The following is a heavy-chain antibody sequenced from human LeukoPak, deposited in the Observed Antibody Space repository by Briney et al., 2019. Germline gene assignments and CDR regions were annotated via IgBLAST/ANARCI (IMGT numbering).Heavy chain of an antibody. CDR3: ATTQRSGCIDY. V-gene: IGHV6-1*01. J-gene: IGHJ4*02. Sequence: PSQTLSLTCAISGDSVSSNNAVWHWIRQSPSRGLEWLGRTYYRSRWYNDYSVSVNSRITITPDASTNHFFLHLSAVTPEDTAVYYCATTQRSGCIDYWGQGTLVTVSS. CDR2: TYYRSRWYN. D-gene: IGHD6-19*01. CDR1: GDSVSSNNAV.